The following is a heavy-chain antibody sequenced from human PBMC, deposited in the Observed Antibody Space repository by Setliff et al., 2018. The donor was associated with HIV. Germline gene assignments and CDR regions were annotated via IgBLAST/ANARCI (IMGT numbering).Heavy chain of an antibody. Sequence: GGSLRLSCAASGFIFRSYNINWVRQAPGKGLEWISSISGSSAYIYYADSVKGRFTISRDNSKNTLYLQMNSLRAEDTAVYYCAKDYYDFVWGSSLAYWGQGTLVTVSS. CDR3: AKDYYDFVWGSSLAY. CDR1: GFIFRSYN. D-gene: IGHD3-16*01. J-gene: IGHJ4*02. V-gene: IGHV3-23*01. CDR2: ISGSSAYI.